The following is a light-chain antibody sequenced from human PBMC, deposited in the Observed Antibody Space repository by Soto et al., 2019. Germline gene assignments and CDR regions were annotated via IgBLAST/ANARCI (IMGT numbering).Light chain of an antibody. V-gene: IGLV2-14*01. CDR1: GSNVGGYDY. CDR3: SSYTSSSTYV. J-gene: IGLJ1*01. CDR2: EVT. Sequence: QSLLTQPASVSGSPGQSITISCTGTGSNVGGYDYVSWYQHHPGKAPKVMIYEVTNRPSGVSNRFSGPKSGNTASLTISGLLAEDEADYYCSSYTSSSTYVFGTGTKVTVL.